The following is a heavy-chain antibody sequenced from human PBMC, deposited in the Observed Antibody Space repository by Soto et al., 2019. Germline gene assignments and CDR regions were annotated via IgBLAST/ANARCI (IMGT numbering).Heavy chain of an antibody. J-gene: IGHJ4*01. D-gene: IGHD6-13*01. CDR2: VHFSGST. CDR3: VRFGAAAAHDDN. CDR1: GVSISENH. Sequence: QVRLQESGPGLVKPSQTLSLTCDVSGVSISENHWSWIRQAPGKGLEWVGYVHFSGSTTYNPSLAPRLNISFDMSKSQVYLQLTSVTAADTAVYYCVRFGAAAAHDDNWGRGVLVTVSS. V-gene: IGHV4-59*01.